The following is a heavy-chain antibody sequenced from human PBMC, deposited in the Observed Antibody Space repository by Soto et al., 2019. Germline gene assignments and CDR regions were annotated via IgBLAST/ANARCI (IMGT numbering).Heavy chain of an antibody. D-gene: IGHD3-22*01. V-gene: IGHV1-69*12. CDR1: GGSLSNYG. Sequence: QVQLVQSGAEVKKPGSSVKVSCKASGGSLSNYGISWVRQAPGPGLEWMGAIIPVFGTPNYAQKFQDRVTITADESTTTVYMEVRSLTSEDTAVYYCARGDATKIVVTTYFAMDVWGQGTKVTVSS. J-gene: IGHJ6*02. CDR2: IIPVFGTP. CDR3: ARGDATKIVVTTYFAMDV.